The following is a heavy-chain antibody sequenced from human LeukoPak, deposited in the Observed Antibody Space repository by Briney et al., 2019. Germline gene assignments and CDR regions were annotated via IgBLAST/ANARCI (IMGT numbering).Heavy chain of an antibody. CDR1: GYTFTDYY. CDR3: ARGAPITMVRGVGLDV. V-gene: IGHV1-2*02. D-gene: IGHD3-10*01. Sequence: ASVKVSCKASGYTFTDYYMHWVRQAPGQGLEWMGWINPNSGGTNYAQKFQGRVTMTRDTPISTAYMELSRLRSDDTAVYYCARGAPITMVRGVGLDVWGKGTTVTVSS. CDR2: INPNSGGT. J-gene: IGHJ6*04.